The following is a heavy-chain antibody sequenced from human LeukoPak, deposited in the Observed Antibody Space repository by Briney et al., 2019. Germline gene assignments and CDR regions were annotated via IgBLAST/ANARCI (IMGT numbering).Heavy chain of an antibody. CDR2: INPKNGDT. Sequence: GASVKVSCNSSGYTFNAYYIHWVRQAPGQGLVGMGRINPKNGDTNYAQKFQESCTLTRDPSMSAASMEMSRLTYDDTAVYYCGRGIQSFDPWGQGTLVTVSS. V-gene: IGHV1-2*06. CDR3: GRGIQSFDP. CDR1: GYTFNAYY. J-gene: IGHJ5*02.